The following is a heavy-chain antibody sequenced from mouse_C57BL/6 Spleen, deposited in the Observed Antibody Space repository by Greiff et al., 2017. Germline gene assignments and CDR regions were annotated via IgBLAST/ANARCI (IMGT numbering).Heavy chain of an antibody. CDR2: ISDGGSYT. CDR3: ARDLGHAMDY. CDR1: GFTFSSYA. D-gene: IGHD4-1*01. V-gene: IGHV5-4*01. J-gene: IGHJ4*01. Sequence: EVKLQESGGGLVKPGGSLKLSCAASGFTFSSYAMSWVRQTPEKRLEWVATISDGGSYTYYPDNVKGRFTISRDNAKNNLYLQMSHLKSEDTAMYYCARDLGHAMDYWGQGTSVTVSS.